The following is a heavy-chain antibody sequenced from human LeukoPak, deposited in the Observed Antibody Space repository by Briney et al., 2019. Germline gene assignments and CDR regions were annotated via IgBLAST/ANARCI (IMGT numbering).Heavy chain of an antibody. CDR1: GGSISNYY. J-gene: IGHJ4*02. CDR3: ARGIMVRGVIMGSIDY. V-gene: IGHV4-59*01. CDR2: IYYSGST. D-gene: IGHD3-10*01. Sequence: SETLSLTCTVSGGSISNYYWSWIRQPPGKGLEWIGYIYYSGSTNYNPSHKSRVTISVDTSKNQFSLKLSSVTAADTAVYYCARGIMVRGVIMGSIDYWGQGTLVTVSS.